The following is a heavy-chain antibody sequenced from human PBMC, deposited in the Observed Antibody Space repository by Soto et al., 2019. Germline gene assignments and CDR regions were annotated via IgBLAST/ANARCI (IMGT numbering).Heavy chain of an antibody. V-gene: IGHV4-31*11. J-gene: IGHJ6*02. CDR3: AREPGITMVRGVNGYYYYGMDV. CDR2: IYYSGST. Sequence: SETLSLTCAVSGGSISSGGYYWSWIRQHPGKGLEWIAYIYYSGSTYYNPSLKSRVTISVDTSKNQFSLKLSSVTAADTAVYYCAREPGITMVRGVNGYYYYGMDVWGQGTTVTVS. CDR1: GGSISSGGYY. D-gene: IGHD3-10*01.